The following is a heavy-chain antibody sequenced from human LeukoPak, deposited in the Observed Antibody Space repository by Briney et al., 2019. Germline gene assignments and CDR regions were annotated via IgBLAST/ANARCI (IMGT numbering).Heavy chain of an antibody. Sequence: PSETLSLTCTVSAAPITRYYWSWIRQPPGKGLEWIGYLYYSGSTNYNPSLKSRVAISVDTSKNQVSLRLSSVTAADTAVYYCARGGSIVGATPHDAFDIWGQGTVVTVS. CDR2: LYYSGST. CDR3: ARGGSIVGATPHDAFDI. D-gene: IGHD1-26*01. J-gene: IGHJ3*02. CDR1: AAPITRYY. V-gene: IGHV4-59*01.